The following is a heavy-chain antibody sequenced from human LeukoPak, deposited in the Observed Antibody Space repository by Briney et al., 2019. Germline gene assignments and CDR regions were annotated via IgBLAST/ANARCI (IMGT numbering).Heavy chain of an antibody. CDR2: ISERGGST. CDR1: GISLSNYA. Sequence: PGGSLRLSCVVSGISLSNYAMTWVRQAPGKGLEWVSYISERGGSTTYADSVKGRFTISRDTSLNTLYLQMSSLRAEDRAVYFCAKRGIVIRGILVIGYHQEAYHYDYWGQGVLVTVSS. V-gene: IGHV3-23*01. CDR3: AKRGIVIRGILVIGYHQEAYHYDY. D-gene: IGHD3-10*01. J-gene: IGHJ4*02.